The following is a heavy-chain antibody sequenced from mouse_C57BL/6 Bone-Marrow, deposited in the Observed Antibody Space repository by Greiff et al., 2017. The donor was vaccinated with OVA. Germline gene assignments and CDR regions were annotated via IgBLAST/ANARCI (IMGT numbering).Heavy chain of an antibody. CDR3: ARVGGNCVEAMDY. D-gene: IGHD2-1*01. J-gene: IGHJ4*01. V-gene: IGHV5-4*01. Sequence: EVQGVESGGGLVKPGGSLKLSCAASGFTFSSYAMSWVRQTPEKRLEWVATISDGGSYTYYPDNVKGRFTISRDNAKNNLYLQMSHLKSEDTAMYYCARVGGNCVEAMDYWGQGTSVTVSS. CDR2: ISDGGSYT. CDR1: GFTFSSYA.